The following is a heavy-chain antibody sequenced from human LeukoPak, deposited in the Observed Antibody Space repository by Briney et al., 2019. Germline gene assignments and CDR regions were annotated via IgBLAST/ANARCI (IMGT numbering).Heavy chain of an antibody. CDR3: ARESIVVVPAVYFDY. CDR2: ISYDGSNK. Sequence: GGSLRLSCAASGFTFSSYAMHWVRQAPGKGLEWVAVISYDGSNKYYADSVKGRFTISRDNSKNTLYLQMNSLRAEDTAVYYCARESIVVVPAVYFDYWGQGTLVTVSS. CDR1: GFTFSSYA. J-gene: IGHJ4*02. D-gene: IGHD2-2*01. V-gene: IGHV3-30-3*01.